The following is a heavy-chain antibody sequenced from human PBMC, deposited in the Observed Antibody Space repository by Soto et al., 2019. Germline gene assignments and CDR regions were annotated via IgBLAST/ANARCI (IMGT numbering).Heavy chain of an antibody. Sequence: GGSLSLSCVASVFTFSSYEMNWVTQALGKGVEWVSFISNSGSTRYYADSVMGSFTIFRDNATNSHNLQMNGLSADDTAVYYCARAASGGDAFDIWGHGTMVTV. D-gene: IGHD6-25*01. J-gene: IGHJ3*02. CDR1: VFTFSSYE. CDR3: ARAASGGDAFDI. V-gene: IGHV3-48*03. CDR2: ISNSGSTR.